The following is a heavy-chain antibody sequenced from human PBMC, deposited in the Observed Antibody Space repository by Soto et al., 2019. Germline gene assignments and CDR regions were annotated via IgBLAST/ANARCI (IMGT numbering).Heavy chain of an antibody. J-gene: IGHJ6*02. V-gene: IGHV4-59*03. Sequence: QVQLQESGPGLVKPSETLSLTCNVSGGSISSYYWTWIRQPPGKGLECIGYIYNTGSANYNPSLKIPFSISLDTSKNQFSLTLRSVPAADTAVSYCAGMSFTGFGELVGTFYFHGMDSWGPGTTVTVSS. CDR1: GGSISSYY. D-gene: IGHD3-3*01. CDR2: IYNTGSA. CDR3: AGMSFTGFGELVGTFYFHGMDS.